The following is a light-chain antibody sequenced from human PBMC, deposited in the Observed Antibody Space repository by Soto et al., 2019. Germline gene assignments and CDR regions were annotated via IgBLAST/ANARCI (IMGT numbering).Light chain of an antibody. J-gene: IGKJ2*01. CDR1: QGISDY. CDR2: TAS. V-gene: IGKV1-39*01. CDR3: QQSDSTPYT. Sequence: DIQMTQSPSSLSASVGDRVTISCRASQGISDYLSWFQQKPGEAPKLLINTASTLQSGVPIRFSGAGSRTHFSLTISGLQPEDSATYYCQQSDSTPYTFGQGTKVEI.